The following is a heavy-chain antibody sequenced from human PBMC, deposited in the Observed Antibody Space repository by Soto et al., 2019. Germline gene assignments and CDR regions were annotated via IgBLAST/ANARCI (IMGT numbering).Heavy chain of an antibody. CDR3: AREEEERCSSTSCYRSLYGMDV. D-gene: IGHD2-2*02. V-gene: IGHV3-30-3*01. CDR1: GFTFSSYA. Sequence: QVQLVESGGGVVQPGRSLRLSCAASGFTFSSYAMHWVRQAPGKGLEWVAVISYDGSNKYYADSVKGRFTISRDNSKNTLYLQMNSLRAEDTAVYYCAREEEERCSSTSCYRSLYGMDVWGQGPTVTVSS. CDR2: ISYDGSNK. J-gene: IGHJ6*02.